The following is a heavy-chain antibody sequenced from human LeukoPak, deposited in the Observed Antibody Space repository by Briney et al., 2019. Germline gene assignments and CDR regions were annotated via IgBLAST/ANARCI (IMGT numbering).Heavy chain of an antibody. D-gene: IGHD1-26*01. V-gene: IGHV3-7*01. CDR2: IKQDGSEK. J-gene: IGHJ4*02. CDR3: ARDPGYSPGWELLLGDY. Sequence: GGSLRLSCAASGFTFSSYAMHWVRQAPGKGLEWVANIKQDGSEKYYVDSVKGRFTISRDNAKNSLYLQMNSLRAEDTAVYYCARDPGYSPGWELLLGDYWGQGTLVTVSS. CDR1: GFTFSSYA.